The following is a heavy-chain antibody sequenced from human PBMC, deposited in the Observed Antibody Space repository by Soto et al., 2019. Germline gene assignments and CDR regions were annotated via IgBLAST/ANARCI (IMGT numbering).Heavy chain of an antibody. Sequence: SETLSLTCTVSGGSISSGSYYWSWIRQPPGKGLEWIGYIYYSGSTNYNPSLKSRVTISVDTSKNQFSLKLSSVTAADTAVYYCARSRYSGSYFFDYWGQGILVTVS. D-gene: IGHD1-26*01. V-gene: IGHV4-61*01. J-gene: IGHJ4*02. CDR3: ARSRYSGSYFFDY. CDR2: IYYSGST. CDR1: GGSISSGSYY.